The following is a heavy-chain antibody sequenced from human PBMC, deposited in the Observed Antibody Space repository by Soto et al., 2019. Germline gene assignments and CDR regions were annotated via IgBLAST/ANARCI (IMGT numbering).Heavy chain of an antibody. V-gene: IGHV3-33*01. CDR2: IWYDGDKK. D-gene: IGHD6-19*01. CDR1: GFVFSSYD. J-gene: IGHJ4*02. CDR3: ARQGTVAVAGAFDY. Sequence: QVQLVESGGGVVQPGKSLRLSCATSGFVFSSYDMHWIRQAPGKGLEWVAVIWYDGDKKDYGDSVKGRFTISRDNSNNTLFLQMNSLRVEDTAVYYWARQGTVAVAGAFDYWGQGIVVTVSS.